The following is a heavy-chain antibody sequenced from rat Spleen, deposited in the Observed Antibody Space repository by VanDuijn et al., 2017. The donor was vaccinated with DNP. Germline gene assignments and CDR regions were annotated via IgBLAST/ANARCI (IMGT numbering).Heavy chain of an antibody. CDR2: ISYDGSST. D-gene: IGHD1-11*01. Sequence: EVQLVESGGGLVQPGRSLKLSCAASGFTFSNYGMAWVRQAPTKGLEWVATISYDGSSTYYRDSVKGRFTISRDNAKSTLYLQMDSLRSEDTATYYCARRGGGDYWGQGVMVTVAS. CDR1: GFTFSNYG. J-gene: IGHJ2*01. V-gene: IGHV5-29*01. CDR3: ARRGGGDY.